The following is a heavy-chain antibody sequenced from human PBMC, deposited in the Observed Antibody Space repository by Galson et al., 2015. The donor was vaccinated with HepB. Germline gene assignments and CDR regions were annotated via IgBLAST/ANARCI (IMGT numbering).Heavy chain of an antibody. V-gene: IGHV1-2*04. J-gene: IGHJ4*02. Sequence: SVKVSCKASGYTFTDYYLHWLRQAPGQGLEWMGWINPDIGDTKHAQKFKGWVTMTRDTSINTAYMEVTRLNSDDTAVYYRARSPGGSSLLPDYCGQGTLVTVPS. CDR3: ARSPGGSSLLPDY. CDR2: INPDIGDT. D-gene: IGHD1-26*01. CDR1: GYTFTDYY.